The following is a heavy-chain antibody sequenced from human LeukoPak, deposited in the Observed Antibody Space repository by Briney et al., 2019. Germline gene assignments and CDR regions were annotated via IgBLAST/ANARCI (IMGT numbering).Heavy chain of an antibody. CDR2: IYSGGST. CDR1: GFTVSSNY. D-gene: IGHD3-22*01. CDR3: ARANSQSYYDSSGYYPFDY. V-gene: IGHV3-66*01. Sequence: PGGSLRLSCAASGFTVSSNYMSWVRQAPGKGLEWVSVIYSGGSTYYADSVKGRFTISRDNSKNTLYLQMNSLRAEDAAVYYCARANSQSYYDSSGYYPFDYWGQGTLVTVSS. J-gene: IGHJ4*02.